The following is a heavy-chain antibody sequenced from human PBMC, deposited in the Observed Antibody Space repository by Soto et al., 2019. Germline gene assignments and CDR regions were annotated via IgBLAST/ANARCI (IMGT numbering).Heavy chain of an antibody. CDR1: GGSISSYY. V-gene: IGHV4-59*05. CDR2: IYYSGST. Sequence: SETLSLTCTVSGGSISSYYWSWIRQPPGKGLEWIGSIYYSGSTYYNPSLKSRVTISVDSSKNQFSLKLSSVTAADTAVYYCAKTVDIGYDYSTRYYFDYWGQGTVVTVAS. CDR3: AKTVDIGYDYSTRYYFDY. J-gene: IGHJ4*02. D-gene: IGHD4-4*01.